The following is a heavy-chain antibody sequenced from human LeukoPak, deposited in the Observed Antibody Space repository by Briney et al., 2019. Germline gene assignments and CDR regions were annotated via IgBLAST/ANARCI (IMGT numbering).Heavy chain of an antibody. Sequence: SVKVSCKASGGTFSSYAISWVRQAPGQGLEWMGRITPILGIANYAQKSQGRVTITADKSTSTAYMELSSLRSEDTAVYYCAREVDTAMVGMDVWGQGTTVTVSS. CDR3: AREVDTAMVGMDV. J-gene: IGHJ6*02. CDR2: ITPILGIA. V-gene: IGHV1-69*04. D-gene: IGHD5-18*01. CDR1: GGTFSSYA.